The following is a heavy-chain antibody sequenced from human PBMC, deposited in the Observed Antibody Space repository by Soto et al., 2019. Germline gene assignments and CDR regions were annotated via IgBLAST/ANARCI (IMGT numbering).Heavy chain of an antibody. CDR2: IYYSGST. D-gene: IGHD3-22*01. J-gene: IGHJ5*02. Sequence: SETLSLTCTVSGVSISSGGYYWSWIRQHPGKGLEWIGYIYYSGSTYYNPSLKSRVTISVHTSKNQFSLKLRSVTAADTAVYYCAISSGYADWFDPWGQGTLVTVSS. CDR3: AISSGYADWFDP. CDR1: GVSISSGGYY. V-gene: IGHV4-31*03.